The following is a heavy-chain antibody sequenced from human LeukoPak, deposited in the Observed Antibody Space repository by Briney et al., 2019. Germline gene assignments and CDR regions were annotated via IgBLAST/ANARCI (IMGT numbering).Heavy chain of an antibody. CDR3: ARGRSGVDRPAFDY. CDR2: IIPIFGTA. D-gene: IGHD1-26*01. J-gene: IGHJ4*02. V-gene: IGHV1-69*06. Sequence: SVKVSCTASRGTFSSYAISWVRQAPGQGLEWMGRIIPIFGTANYAQKFQGRVTITADKSTSTAYMELSSLRSEDTAVYYCARGRSGVDRPAFDYWGQGTLVTVSS. CDR1: RGTFSSYA.